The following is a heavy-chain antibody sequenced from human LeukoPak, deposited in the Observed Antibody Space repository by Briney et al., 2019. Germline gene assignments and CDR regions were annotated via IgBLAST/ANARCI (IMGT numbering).Heavy chain of an antibody. CDR3: ARDRGDYDSSGYYGYFDY. J-gene: IGHJ4*02. CDR1: GGSIRSXX. Sequence: SETLSLTCTVSGGSIRSXXXXXIRQPPGKXXXXXXXXXDSGRPNYTPYLKSXXXISVDTSKNQFSLKLSSVTAADTAVYYCARDRGDYDSSGYYGYFDYWGQGALVTVSS. V-gene: IGHV4-59*11. D-gene: IGHD3-22*01. CDR2: XXDSGRP.